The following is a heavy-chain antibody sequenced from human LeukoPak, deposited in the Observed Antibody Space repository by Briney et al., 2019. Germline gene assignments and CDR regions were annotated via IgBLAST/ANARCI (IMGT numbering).Heavy chain of an antibody. Sequence: GGSLRLSCAASGFTFSSYSMNWVRQAPGKGLEWVVNIKQDGSEKHYVDSGKGRFTISRDNAKNSLYLQMNSLRAEDTAVYYCARGAKYCSGDSCYYYYYYMDVWGKGATVTVSS. V-gene: IGHV3-7*04. CDR3: ARGAKYCSGDSCYYYYYYMDV. CDR2: IKQDGSEK. J-gene: IGHJ6*03. CDR1: GFTFSSYS. D-gene: IGHD2-15*01.